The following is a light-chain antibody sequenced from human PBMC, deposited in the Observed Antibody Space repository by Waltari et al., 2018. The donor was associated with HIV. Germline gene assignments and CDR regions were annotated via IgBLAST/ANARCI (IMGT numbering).Light chain of an antibody. CDR2: ATS. CDR3: QQVNGYPLT. CDR1: QNIYSY. J-gene: IGKJ4*01. V-gene: IGKV1-9*01. Sequence: DIQLTQSPSFLSASVGDRVTITCRASQNIYSYLAWYQQKSGRAPQVLIYATSTLQSGVPSRLSGSGSGTEFALTITNLQPDDYATYYCQQVNGYPLTFGGGTKVEIK.